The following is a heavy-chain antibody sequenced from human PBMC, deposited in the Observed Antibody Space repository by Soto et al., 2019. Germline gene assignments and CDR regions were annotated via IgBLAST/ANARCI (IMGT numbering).Heavy chain of an antibody. CDR1: GGSISSSSYY. V-gene: IGHV4-39*01. CDR2: IYYSGST. CDR3: ASSYGDYVSY. D-gene: IGHD4-17*01. Sequence: QLQLQESGPGLVKPSETLSLTCTVSGGSISSSSYYWGWIRQPSGKGLEWIGSIYYSGSTYYNPSLKSRVTISVDTSKNQYSLKLSSVTAADTAVYYCASSYGDYVSYWAQGTLVTVSS. J-gene: IGHJ4*02.